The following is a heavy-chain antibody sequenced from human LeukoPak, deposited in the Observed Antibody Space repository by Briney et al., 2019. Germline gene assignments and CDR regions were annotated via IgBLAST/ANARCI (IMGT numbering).Heavy chain of an antibody. CDR1: GFTFSNYW. CDR2: IKSKTDGGTT. J-gene: IGHJ4*02. CDR3: TTNFLNTFFSDY. V-gene: IGHV3-15*01. D-gene: IGHD2/OR15-2a*01. Sequence: GGSLRLSCAASGFTFSNYWMSWVRQAPGKGLEWVGRIKSKTDGGTTDYAAPVKGRFTISRDDSKNTLYLQVNSLKTEDTAVYYCTTNFLNTFFSDYWGQGTLVTVSS.